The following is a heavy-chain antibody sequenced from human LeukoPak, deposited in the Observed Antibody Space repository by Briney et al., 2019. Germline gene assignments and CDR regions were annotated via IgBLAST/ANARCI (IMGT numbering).Heavy chain of an antibody. Sequence: GGSLRLSCAASGFTFSSYGMHWVRQAPGKGLEWVAFIRYDGSNKYYADSVKGRFTISRDNSKNTLYLQMNSLRAEDTAVYYCARGGKIALAGTRSPQYFQHWGQGTLVTVSS. CDR3: ARGGKIALAGTRSPQYFQH. CDR2: IRYDGSNK. V-gene: IGHV3-30*02. CDR1: GFTFSSYG. J-gene: IGHJ1*01. D-gene: IGHD6-19*01.